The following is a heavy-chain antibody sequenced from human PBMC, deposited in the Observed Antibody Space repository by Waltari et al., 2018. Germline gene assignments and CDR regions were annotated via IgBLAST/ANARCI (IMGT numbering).Heavy chain of an antibody. CDR1: GFTFDDYA. V-gene: IGHV3-9*01. J-gene: IGHJ6*02. Sequence: EVQLVESGGGLVQPGRSLRLSCAASGFTFDDYAMHWVRQAPGKGLEWVSGISWNSGSIGYADSVKGRFTSSRDNAKNSLYLQMNSLRAEDTALYYCAKAPNYYYYGMDVWGQGTTVTVSS. CDR3: AKAPNYYYYGMDV. CDR2: ISWNSGSI.